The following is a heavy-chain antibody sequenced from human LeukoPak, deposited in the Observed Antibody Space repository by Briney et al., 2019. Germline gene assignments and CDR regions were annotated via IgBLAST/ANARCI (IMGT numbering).Heavy chain of an antibody. CDR2: IYPGDSDT. V-gene: IGHV5-51*01. CDR3: ARHSAIAAAGTELDY. D-gene: IGHD6-13*01. J-gene: IGHJ4*02. CDR1: GYSFVSYW. Sequence: GESLKISCKGSGYSFVSYWIGWVRPMPGKGLEWMGIIYPGDSDTRYSPSFQGQVTISADKSIYTAYLQWSSLKASDTAMYYCARHSAIAAAGTELDYWGQGTLVTVSS.